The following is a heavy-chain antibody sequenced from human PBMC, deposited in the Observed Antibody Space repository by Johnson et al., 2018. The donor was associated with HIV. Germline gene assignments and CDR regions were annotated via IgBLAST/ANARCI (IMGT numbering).Heavy chain of an antibody. D-gene: IGHD1-26*01. Sequence: VQLVESGGGVVQPGRSLRLSCAASGFTFSSYAMHWVRQAPGKGLEWVANIKQDGSEKFYVDSVKGRFTIFRDNAENSLFLQMDSLRAEDTAVYYCARGGGSSVAFDIWGQGTMVTVSS. J-gene: IGHJ3*02. CDR1: GFTFSSYA. CDR3: ARGGGSSVAFDI. V-gene: IGHV3-7*01. CDR2: IKQDGSEK.